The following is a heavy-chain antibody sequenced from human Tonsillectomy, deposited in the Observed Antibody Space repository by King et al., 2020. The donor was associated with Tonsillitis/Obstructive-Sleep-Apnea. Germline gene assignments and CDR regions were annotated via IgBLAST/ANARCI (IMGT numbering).Heavy chain of an antibody. CDR2: IYHSGST. Sequence: VQLQESGPGLVKPSGTLSLTCAVYGGSISSSNWWSWVRQPPGRGLEWLGEIYHSGSTNYNPSLKSRVTISVDKSKNQFSLKLSSVTAADTAVYYCASGYCSSTSCFNWFDPWGQGTLVTVSS. D-gene: IGHD2-2*01. CDR1: GGSISSSNW. J-gene: IGHJ5*02. V-gene: IGHV4-4*02. CDR3: ASGYCSSTSCFNWFDP.